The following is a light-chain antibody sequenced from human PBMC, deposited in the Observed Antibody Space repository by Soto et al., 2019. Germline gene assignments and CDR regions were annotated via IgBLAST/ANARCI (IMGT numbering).Light chain of an antibody. CDR1: QGISSY. J-gene: IGKJ1*01. Sequence: AIRMIQSPSSFSASTGDRVTITCRASQGISSYLAWYQQKPGKAPKLLIYAASTLQSGVPSRFSGSGSGTDFTLTISCLQSEDFATYYCQQYYSYPPTFGQGTKVEIK. CDR3: QQYYSYPPT. V-gene: IGKV1-8*01. CDR2: AAS.